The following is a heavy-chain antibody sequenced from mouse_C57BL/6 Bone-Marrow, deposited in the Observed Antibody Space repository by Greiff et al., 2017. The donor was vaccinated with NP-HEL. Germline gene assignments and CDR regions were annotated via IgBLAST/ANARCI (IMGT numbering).Heavy chain of an antibody. CDR2: IDPSDSYT. D-gene: IGHD2-1*01. V-gene: IGHV1-50*01. CDR1: GYTFTSYW. CDR3: AREGFLLWYGAD. J-gene: IGHJ3*01. Sequence: VQLQQPGAELVKPGASVKLSCKASGYTFTSYWMQWVKQRPGQGLEWIGEIDPSDSYTNYNQKFKGKATLTVDTSSSTAYMQLSSLTSEDSAVYYCAREGFLLWYGADWGQGTLVTVSA.